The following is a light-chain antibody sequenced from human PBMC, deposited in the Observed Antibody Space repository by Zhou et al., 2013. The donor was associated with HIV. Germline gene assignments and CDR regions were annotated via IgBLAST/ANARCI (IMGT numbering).Light chain of an antibody. J-gene: IGKJ1*01. CDR2: AAS. V-gene: IGKV1-5*01. Sequence: DIQMTQSPSSLSASVGDRVTITCRASQSITTLLNWYQQKPGKVPRLLISAASRLQSGVPSRFSGSGSGTEFTLTISSLQPDDFATYYCQQYNSYSRTFGQGTKVEIK. CDR3: QQYNSYSRT. CDR1: QSITTL.